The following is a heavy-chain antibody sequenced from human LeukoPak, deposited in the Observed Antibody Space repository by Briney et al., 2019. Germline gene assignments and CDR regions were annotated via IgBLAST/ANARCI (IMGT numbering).Heavy chain of an antibody. V-gene: IGHV3-11*04. CDR2: ISSTASTK. Sequence: GGSLRLSCAASEFTFSDYYMSWIRQAPGKGLAWVSYISSTASTKYYADSVKGRFTISRDNAKNSLYLQMGSLRAEDMAVYYCARGGTIMVRGVNFDYWGQGTLVTVSS. CDR1: EFTFSDYY. D-gene: IGHD3-10*01. CDR3: ARGGTIMVRGVNFDY. J-gene: IGHJ4*02.